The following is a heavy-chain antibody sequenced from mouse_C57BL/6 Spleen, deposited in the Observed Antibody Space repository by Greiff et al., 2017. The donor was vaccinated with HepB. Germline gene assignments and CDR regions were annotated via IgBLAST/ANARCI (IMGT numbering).Heavy chain of an antibody. D-gene: IGHD1-1*01. CDR3: ASRYYGSSLPCAY. Sequence: QVQLKESGPGLVAPSQSLSITCTVSGFSLTSYGVDWVRQSPGKGLEWLGVIWGVGSTNYNSALKSRLSISKDNSKSQVFLKMNSLQTDDTAMYYCASRYYGSSLPCAYWGQGTLVTVSA. CDR2: IWGVGST. V-gene: IGHV2-6*01. CDR1: GFSLTSYG. J-gene: IGHJ3*01.